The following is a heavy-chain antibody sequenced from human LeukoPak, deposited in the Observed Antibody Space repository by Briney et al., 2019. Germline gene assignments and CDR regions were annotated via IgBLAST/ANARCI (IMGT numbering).Heavy chain of an antibody. CDR3: ARDYGDYLFDY. Sequence: SETLSLTCTVSGGSISSYYWSWIRQPPGKGLEWIGYIYYSGSTNYNPSLKSRVTISVDTSKNQFSLKLSSVTAADTAVYYCARDYGDYLFDYWDQGTLVTVSS. D-gene: IGHD4-17*01. J-gene: IGHJ4*02. CDR2: IYYSGST. CDR1: GGSISSYY. V-gene: IGHV4-59*01.